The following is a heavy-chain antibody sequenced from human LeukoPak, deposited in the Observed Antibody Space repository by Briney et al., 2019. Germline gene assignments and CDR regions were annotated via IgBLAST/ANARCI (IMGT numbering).Heavy chain of an antibody. CDR2: ISSSSSYI. D-gene: IGHD6-19*01. CDR3: ARDKSGWQGYYYYYMDV. J-gene: IGHJ6*03. V-gene: IGHV3-21*01. CDR1: GFTFSSYS. Sequence: GGSLRLSCAASGFTFSSYSMNWVRQAPGKGLEWVSSISSSSSYIYYADSVKGRFTISRDNAKNSLDLQMNSLRAEDTAVYYCARDKSGWQGYYYYYMDVWGKGTTVTVSS.